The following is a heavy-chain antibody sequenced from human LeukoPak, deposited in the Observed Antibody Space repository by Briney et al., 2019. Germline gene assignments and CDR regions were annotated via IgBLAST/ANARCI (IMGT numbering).Heavy chain of an antibody. J-gene: IGHJ4*02. V-gene: IGHV3-20*04. Sequence: GGSLRLSCAASGFIFHDFGMGWVRQVPGKGLQWVSGINWNGVSTAYADSVKGRFTISRDNANNSLYLQMNSLTTDDTAFYYCTRDTDFGSATNYFDHWGQGTLVSVSS. CDR3: TRDTDFGSATNYFDH. D-gene: IGHD3-10*01. CDR2: INWNGVST. CDR1: GFIFHDFG.